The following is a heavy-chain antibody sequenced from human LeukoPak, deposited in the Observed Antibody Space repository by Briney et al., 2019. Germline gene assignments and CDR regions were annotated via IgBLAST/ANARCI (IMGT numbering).Heavy chain of an antibody. J-gene: IGHJ4*02. V-gene: IGHV3-23*01. CDR2: ISGSGGST. CDR3: AKDLGGIAVAGTFY. Sequence: PGGSLRLSCAPSGFTFSSYAMSWVRQAPGKGLEWVSAISGSGGSTYYADSVKGRFAISRDNSKNTLYLQMNSLRAEDTAVYYCAKDLGGIAVAGTFYWGQGTLVTVSS. D-gene: IGHD6-19*01. CDR1: GFTFSSYA.